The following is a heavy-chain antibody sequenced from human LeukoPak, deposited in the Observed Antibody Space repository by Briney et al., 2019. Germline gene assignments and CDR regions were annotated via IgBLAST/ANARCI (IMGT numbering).Heavy chain of an antibody. V-gene: IGHV4-59*01. CDR3: ARGTSSNYSRRYYYYYMDV. D-gene: IGHD4-11*01. Sequence: SETLSLTCTVSGGSISSYYWSWIRQPPGKGLEWIGYIYSSGSTNYNPSLKSRVTISVDTSKNQFSLKLSSVTAADTAVYYCARGTSSNYSRRYYYYYMDVWGKGTTVTVSS. CDR1: GGSISSYY. CDR2: IYSSGST. J-gene: IGHJ6*03.